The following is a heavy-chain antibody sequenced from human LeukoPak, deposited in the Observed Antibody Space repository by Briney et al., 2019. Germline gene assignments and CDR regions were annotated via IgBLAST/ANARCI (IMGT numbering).Heavy chain of an antibody. Sequence: SETLSLTCTVSGVSISSSSYYWRWIRQPPGKGLEWIGSIYYSGRTYYNPSLKSRVTISVDTSKNQFSLKLSSVTAGETAVYYCARDRRDGYHYQFDYWGQGTLVTVSS. J-gene: IGHJ4*02. CDR1: GVSISSSSYY. CDR2: IYYSGRT. D-gene: IGHD5-24*01. CDR3: ARDRRDGYHYQFDY. V-gene: IGHV4-39*07.